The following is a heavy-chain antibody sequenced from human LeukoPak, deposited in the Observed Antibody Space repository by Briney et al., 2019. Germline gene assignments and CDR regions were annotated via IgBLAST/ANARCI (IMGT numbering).Heavy chain of an antibody. D-gene: IGHD4-11*01. J-gene: IGHJ6*03. Sequence: GRSLRLSCAASGFTFSSFGMHWVGHPPGKEREWVALIWDDGSSKNYADSVKGRFTISRDNSKNTLYLQTDSLRVDDTAVYYCVRDRDYSAGFPYYYMDVWGTGTTVTVSS. V-gene: IGHV3-33*01. CDR3: VRDRDYSAGFPYYYMDV. CDR2: IWDDGSSK. CDR1: GFTFSSFG.